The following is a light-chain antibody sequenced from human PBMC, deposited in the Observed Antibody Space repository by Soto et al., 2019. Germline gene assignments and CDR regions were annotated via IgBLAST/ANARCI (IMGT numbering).Light chain of an antibody. CDR3: QQVNSYPRT. CDR2: GAS. J-gene: IGKJ2*01. V-gene: IGKV1-9*01. CDR1: QGISSS. Sequence: DIQLTQSPSVLSATVGDRVTITCRASQGISSSLAWYQQKPGKAPNLLIYGASTLQSGVPSRFSGSGSGTEFTLTFSSLQPEDFATFYCQQVNSYPRTFGQGTKLEIK.